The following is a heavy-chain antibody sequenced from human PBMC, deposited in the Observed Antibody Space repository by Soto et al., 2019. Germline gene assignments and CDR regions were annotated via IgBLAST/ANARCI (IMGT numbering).Heavy chain of an antibody. CDR3: ANVNWCSGDNCYTHGDG. CDR1: GFNFNYYD. CDR2: IDGSGDNT. J-gene: IGHJ4*02. D-gene: IGHD2-15*01. V-gene: IGHV3-23*01. Sequence: EVQLLESGGGLVQSGGSLRLSCAASGFNFNYYDLNWVRQAPGKGLEWVSGIDGSGDNTYYADSVKGRFTISRDKPKNTLHLQMNSLRAEDTGVYYCANVNWCSGDNCYTHGDGWGQGTLVTVSS.